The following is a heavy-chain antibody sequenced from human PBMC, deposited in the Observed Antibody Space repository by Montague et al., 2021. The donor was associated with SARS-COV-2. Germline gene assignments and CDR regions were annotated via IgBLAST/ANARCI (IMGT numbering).Heavy chain of an antibody. V-gene: IGHV4-34*01. CDR1: GGSFSTYS. CDR3: ARLGDGVVPSPILGVGPYYSYYYMDV. D-gene: IGHD3-10*01. CDR2: IHHGGST. J-gene: IGHJ6*03. Sequence: SETLSLTCAVHGGSFSTYSWNWIRQPPGKGLEWIGEIHHGGSTNYNPSLKSRVTISADTSKDQFSLKLTSVAAADTAVRYRARLGDGVVPSPILGVGPYYSYYYMDVWGKGTTVTVSS.